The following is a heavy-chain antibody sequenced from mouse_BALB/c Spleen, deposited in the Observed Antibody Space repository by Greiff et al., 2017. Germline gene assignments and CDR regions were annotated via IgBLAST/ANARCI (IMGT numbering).Heavy chain of an antibody. D-gene: IGHD1-2*01. CDR1: GYTFTDYN. V-gene: IGHV1S29*02. J-gene: IGHJ4*01. Sequence: EVKLVESGPELVKPGASVKISCKASGYTFTDYNMHWVKQSPGKSLEWIGYIYPYNGGTGYNQKFKSKATLTVDNSSSTAYMELRSLTSEDSAVYYCARIEDGYYAMDYWGQGTSVTVSS. CDR3: ARIEDGYYAMDY. CDR2: IYPYNGGT.